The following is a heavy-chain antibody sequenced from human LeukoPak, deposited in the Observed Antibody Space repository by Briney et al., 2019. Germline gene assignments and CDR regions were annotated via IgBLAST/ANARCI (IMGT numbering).Heavy chain of an antibody. V-gene: IGHV4-34*01. CDR1: GGSFSGYY. Sequence: SETLSLTCAVYGGSFSGYYWSWIRQPPGKGLEWIGEINHSGSTNYNPSLKSRVTISVDPSKNQFSLKLSSVTAADTAVYYCARRGRGGSYYDAFDIWGQGTMVTVSS. CDR3: ARRGRGGSYYDAFDI. CDR2: INHSGST. D-gene: IGHD1-26*01. J-gene: IGHJ3*02.